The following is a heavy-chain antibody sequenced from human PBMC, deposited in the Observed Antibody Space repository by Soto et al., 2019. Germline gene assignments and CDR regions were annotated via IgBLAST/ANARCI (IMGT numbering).Heavy chain of an antibody. CDR1: GFTFSSYG. CDR3: AKASRDSRDWYFDL. V-gene: IGHV3-30*18. CDR2: ISYDGSNK. J-gene: IGHJ2*01. Sequence: QVQLVESGGGVVQPGRSLRLSCAASGFTFSSYGMHWVRQAPGKGLEWVAVISYDGSNKYYADSVKGRFTISRDNSKNTLYLQMNSLRAADTAVYYCAKASRDSRDWYFDLWGRGTLVTVSS. D-gene: IGHD2-21*02.